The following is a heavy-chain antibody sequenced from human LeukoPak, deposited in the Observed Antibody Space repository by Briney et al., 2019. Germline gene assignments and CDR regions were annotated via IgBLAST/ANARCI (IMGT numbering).Heavy chain of an antibody. CDR3: AALWFGELGEY. CDR1: GGSISSGGYS. J-gene: IGHJ4*02. D-gene: IGHD3-10*01. CDR2: IYHSGST. V-gene: IGHV4-30-2*01. Sequence: PSETLSLTCAVSGGSISSGGYSWSWIRQPPGKGLEWIGYIYHSGSTYYNPSLKSRVTISVDRSKNQFSLKLSSVTAADTAVYYCAALWFGELGEYWGQGTLVTVSS.